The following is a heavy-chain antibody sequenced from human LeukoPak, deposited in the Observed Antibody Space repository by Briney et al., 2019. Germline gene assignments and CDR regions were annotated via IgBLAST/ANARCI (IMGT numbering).Heavy chain of an antibody. Sequence: SETLSLTCTGSGGSISSYYWSWIRQPPGKGLEWIGYIYYSGSTNYNPSLKSRVTISVDTSKNQFSLKLSSVTAADTAVYYCARDIRNLRRGFDPWGQGTLVTVSS. V-gene: IGHV4-59*01. CDR1: GGSISSYY. CDR3: ARDIRNLRRGFDP. CDR2: IYYSGST. J-gene: IGHJ5*02. D-gene: IGHD1-14*01.